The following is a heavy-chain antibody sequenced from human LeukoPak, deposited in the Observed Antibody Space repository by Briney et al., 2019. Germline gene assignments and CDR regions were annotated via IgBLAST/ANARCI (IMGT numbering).Heavy chain of an antibody. CDR3: ATPGHRSGQVT. CDR1: GFTFSDHY. V-gene: IGHV3-72*01. D-gene: IGHD2-15*01. Sequence: SGGSLRLSCAASGFTFSDHYMDWVRQAPGKGLEWVGRTRNKANSYTTEYAASVKGRFTISRDDSKNSLYLQMNSLKTGDTAVYYCATPGHRSGQVTWGQGTLVTVSS. CDR2: TRNKANSYTT. J-gene: IGHJ5*02.